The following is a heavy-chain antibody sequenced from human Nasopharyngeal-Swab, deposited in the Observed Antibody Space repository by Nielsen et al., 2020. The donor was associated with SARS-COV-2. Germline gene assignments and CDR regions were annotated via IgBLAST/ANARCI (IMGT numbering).Heavy chain of an antibody. D-gene: IGHD6-19*01. J-gene: IGHJ4*02. Sequence: GGSLRLSCAAPGFTFSSYAMHWVRQAPGKGLEWVAVISYDGSNKYYADSVKGRFTISRDNSKNTLYLQMNSLRAEDTAVYYCARDFPGYSSGWLNQINYYFDYRGQGTLVTVSS. CDR3: ARDFPGYSSGWLNQINYYFDY. CDR1: GFTFSSYA. CDR2: ISYDGSNK. V-gene: IGHV3-30-3*01.